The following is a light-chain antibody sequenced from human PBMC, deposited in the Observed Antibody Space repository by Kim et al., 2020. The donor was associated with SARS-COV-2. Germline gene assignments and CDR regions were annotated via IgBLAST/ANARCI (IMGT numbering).Light chain of an antibody. V-gene: IGKV1-12*01. CDR2: AAS. CDR1: QDIRTF. Sequence: SVVDRVTIPWRASQDIRTFLAWYQHKPGKAPELLIYAASHLESGVPSRFRVSGSVTEFTLTNSSLPPEDVSTYYCQQPTSFPLTFGGGTKVDIK. J-gene: IGKJ4*01. CDR3: QQPTSFPLT.